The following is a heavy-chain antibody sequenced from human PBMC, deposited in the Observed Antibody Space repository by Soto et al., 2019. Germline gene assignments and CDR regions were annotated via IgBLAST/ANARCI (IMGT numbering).Heavy chain of an antibody. CDR3: ARDLGGWPDY. J-gene: IGHJ4*02. D-gene: IGHD2-15*01. Sequence: QVQLVQSGAEVKKPGASVKVCCKASGYTFTSYAMHWVRQATGQRLEWMGWINAGNGNTKYSQKFQGRVTITRDTPASTAYMELSSLRAEDTAVYYCARDLGGWPDYWGQGTLVTVSS. CDR1: GYTFTSYA. V-gene: IGHV1-3*01. CDR2: INAGNGNT.